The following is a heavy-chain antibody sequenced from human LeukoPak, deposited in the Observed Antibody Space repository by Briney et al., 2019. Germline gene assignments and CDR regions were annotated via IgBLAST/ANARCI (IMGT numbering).Heavy chain of an antibody. Sequence: PSETLSLTCTVSGGSISSGGYYWSWIRQPPGKGLEWIGYIYHSGSTYYNPSLKSRVTISVDRSKNQFSLKLSSVTAADTAVYYCARAPRWGYCSGGSCYHDYWGQGTLVTVSS. J-gene: IGHJ4*02. CDR1: GGSISSGGYY. CDR2: IYHSGST. V-gene: IGHV4-30-2*01. D-gene: IGHD2-15*01. CDR3: ARAPRWGYCSGGSCYHDY.